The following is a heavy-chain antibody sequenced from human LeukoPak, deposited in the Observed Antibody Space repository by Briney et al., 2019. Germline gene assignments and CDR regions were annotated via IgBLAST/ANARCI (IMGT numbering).Heavy chain of an antibody. J-gene: IGHJ4*02. CDR2: ISAYNGNT. CDR1: GYTFTSYG. CDR3: ARGTCGGDCYSMGYYFDY. V-gene: IGHV1-18*01. D-gene: IGHD2-21*02. Sequence: ASVKVSCKASGYTFTSYGISWVRQAPGQGLEWMGWISAYNGNTNYAQKLQGRVTMTTDTSTSTAYMELRSLRSDDTAVYYCARGTCGGDCYSMGYYFDYWDQGTLVTVSS.